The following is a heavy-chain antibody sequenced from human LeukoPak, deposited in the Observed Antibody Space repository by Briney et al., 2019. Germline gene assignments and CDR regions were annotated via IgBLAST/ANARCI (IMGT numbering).Heavy chain of an antibody. CDR1: GGSISSGDYY. CDR2: IYYSGST. V-gene: IGHV4-30-4*02. Sequence: NASETLSLTCTVSGGSISSGDYYWSWIRQPPGKGLEWIGYIYYSGSTYYNPSLKSRVTISVDTSKNQFSLKLSSVTAADTAVYYCASTGYSSSWYYDAFDIWGQGTMVTVSS. J-gene: IGHJ3*02. CDR3: ASTGYSSSWYYDAFDI. D-gene: IGHD6-13*01.